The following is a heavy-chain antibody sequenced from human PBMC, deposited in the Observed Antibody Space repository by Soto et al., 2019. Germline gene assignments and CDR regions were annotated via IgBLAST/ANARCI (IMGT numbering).Heavy chain of an antibody. V-gene: IGHV4-59*08. CDR3: ARRYGNAIDY. CDR2: IYYSGST. D-gene: IGHD1-1*01. Sequence: SETLSLTCTVSGGSISSYYWSWIRQPPGKGLEWIGYIYYSGSTNYNPSLKSRVTISVDTSKNQFSLKLSSVTAADTAVYYCARRYGNAIDYWGQGTLVPVSS. CDR1: GGSISSYY. J-gene: IGHJ4*02.